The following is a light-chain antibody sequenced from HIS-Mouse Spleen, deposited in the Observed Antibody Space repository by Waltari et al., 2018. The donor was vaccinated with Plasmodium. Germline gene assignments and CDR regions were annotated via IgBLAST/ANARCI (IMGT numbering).Light chain of an antibody. CDR3: CSYAGSSTFV. CDR1: SSDVGSYTL. Sequence: QSALTQPASVSGSPGQSITISCTGTSSDVGSYTLVSWYQQHPGKAPKPMIYEGSKRPSGVSNRFSGSKSGNTASLTISGLQAEDEADYYCCSYAGSSTFVFGGGTKLTVL. CDR2: EGS. V-gene: IGLV2-23*03. J-gene: IGLJ3*02.